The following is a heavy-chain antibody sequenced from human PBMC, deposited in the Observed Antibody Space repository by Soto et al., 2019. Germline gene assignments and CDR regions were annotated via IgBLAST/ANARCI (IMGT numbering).Heavy chain of an antibody. D-gene: IGHD2-21*02. CDR2: ISGSGGST. J-gene: IGHJ1*01. Sequence: PGGSLRLACAASGYSFSSYAMSWVRQAPGKGLEWVSAISGSGGSTYYADSVKGRFTISRDNSKNTLYLQMNSLRAEDTAVYYCAKDVHSRGDPNLFQHWGQSTLVTVSS. V-gene: IGHV3-23*01. CDR1: GYSFSSYA. CDR3: AKDVHSRGDPNLFQH.